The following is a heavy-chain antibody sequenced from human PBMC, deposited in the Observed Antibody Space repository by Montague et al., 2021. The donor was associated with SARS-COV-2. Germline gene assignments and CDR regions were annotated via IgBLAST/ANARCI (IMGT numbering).Heavy chain of an antibody. Sequence: SETLSLTCSVSGDSITTYYWSWIRQPLGKGLEWIGCIYYSGSTNYNPSPKSRVTISVDTSKTQFSLKLNSVTAADTAVYYCARTIVVASAASRYFDLWGRGTLSLSPQ. CDR1: GDSITTYY. J-gene: IGHJ2*01. CDR2: IYYSGST. D-gene: IGHD2-2*01. V-gene: IGHV4-59*01. CDR3: ARTIVVASAASRYFDL.